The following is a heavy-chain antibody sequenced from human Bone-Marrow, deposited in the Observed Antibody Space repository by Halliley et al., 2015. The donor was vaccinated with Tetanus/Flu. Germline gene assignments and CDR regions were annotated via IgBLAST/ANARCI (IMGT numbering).Heavy chain of an antibody. CDR1: GFTFSNYA. V-gene: IGHV3-23*01. CDR3: AKGFEAGGGVTGMDV. J-gene: IGHJ6*02. Sequence: SLRLSCTASGFTFSNYAMSWVRQAPGKGLEWVSAIHGGGTATYYADSVKGRFSISRDNSKNTLYLQMNSLRAEDTAVYYCAKGFEAGGGVTGMDVWGQGTSVSVSS. CDR2: IHGGGTAT. D-gene: IGHD2-21*02.